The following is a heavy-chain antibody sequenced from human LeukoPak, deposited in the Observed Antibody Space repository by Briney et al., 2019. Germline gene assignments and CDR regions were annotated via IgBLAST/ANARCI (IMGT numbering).Heavy chain of an antibody. D-gene: IGHD3-22*01. V-gene: IGHV3-30*18. CDR3: AKDQYYYDSSGYPFAFDY. CDR2: ISYDGSNK. J-gene: IGHJ4*02. Sequence: GGSLRLSCAASGFTFSSYGMHWVRQAPGKGLEWVAVISYDGSNKYYADSVKGRFTISRDNSKNTLYLQMNSLRAEDTAVYYCAKDQYYYDSSGYPFAFDYWGQGTLVTVSS. CDR1: GFTFSSYG.